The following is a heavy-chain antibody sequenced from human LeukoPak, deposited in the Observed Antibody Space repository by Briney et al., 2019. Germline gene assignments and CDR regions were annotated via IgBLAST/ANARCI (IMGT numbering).Heavy chain of an antibody. D-gene: IGHD2-2*01. CDR3: ARDSAMTPRYYYYYYMDV. V-gene: IGHV1-46*01. J-gene: IGHJ6*03. CDR2: INPSGGST. Sequence: GASVKASCKASGYTFTSYYMHWVRQAPGQGLERMGIINPSGGSTSYAQKFQGRVTMTRDMSTSTVYMELSSLRSEDTAVYYCARDSAMTPRYYYYYYMDVWGKGTTVTVSS. CDR1: GYTFTSYY.